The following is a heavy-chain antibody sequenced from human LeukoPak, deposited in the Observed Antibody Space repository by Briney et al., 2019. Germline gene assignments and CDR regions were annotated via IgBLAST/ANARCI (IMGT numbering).Heavy chain of an antibody. D-gene: IGHD3-10*01. CDR3: AKEALYYYGSGSYYNWFDP. CDR1: GFTVSGNY. V-gene: IGHV3-53*01. Sequence: PGGSLRLSCAVSGFTVSGNYMSWVRQAPGKGLEWVSLIYSGGTTYYADSVKGRFTISRDNSKNALYLQMNSLRAEDTAVYYCAKEALYYYGSGSYYNWFDPWGQGTLVTVSS. CDR2: IYSGGTT. J-gene: IGHJ5*02.